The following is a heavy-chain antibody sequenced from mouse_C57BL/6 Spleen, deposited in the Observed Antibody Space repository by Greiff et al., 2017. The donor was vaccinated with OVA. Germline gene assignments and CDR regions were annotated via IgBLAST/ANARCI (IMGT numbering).Heavy chain of an antibody. CDR3: ARGEPD. CDR2: IDPSDSYT. V-gene: IGHV1-50*01. Sequence: VQLQQPGAELVKPGASVKLSCKASGYTFTSYWMQWVKQRPGQGPEWIGEIDPSDSYTNYSQKFKGKATLTVDTSSSTAYMQLSSLTSEDSAVYYCARGEPDWGQGTTLTVSS. J-gene: IGHJ2*01. CDR1: GYTFTSYW.